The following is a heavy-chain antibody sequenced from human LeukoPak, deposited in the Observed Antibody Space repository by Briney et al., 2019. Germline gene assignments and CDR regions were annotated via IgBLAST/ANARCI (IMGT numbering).Heavy chain of an antibody. CDR1: GFTFSSYW. J-gene: IGHJ5*02. D-gene: IGHD2-15*01. CDR2: IKQDGSEK. CDR3: ARDGVVVGIGWFDP. V-gene: IGHV3-7*01. Sequence: GGSLRLSCAASGFTFSSYWMSWVRQAPGKGLEWVANIKQDGSEKYHVDSVKGRFTISRDNAKNSLYLQMNSLRAEDTAVYYCARDGVVVGIGWFDPWGQGTLVTVSS.